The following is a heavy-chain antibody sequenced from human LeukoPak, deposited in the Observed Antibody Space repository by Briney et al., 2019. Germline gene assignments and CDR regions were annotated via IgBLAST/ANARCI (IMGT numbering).Heavy chain of an antibody. D-gene: IGHD5-24*01. CDR2: IYYSGST. J-gene: IGHJ6*03. V-gene: IGHV4-39*01. Sequence: SETLSLTCTVSGGSISSSSYYWGWIRQPPGKGLEWIGSIYYSGSTYYNPSLKSRVTISVDTSKNQFSLKLSSVTAADTAVYYCARSNYAYTYYYYYMDVWGKGITVTVS. CDR3: ARSNYAYTYYYYYMDV. CDR1: GGSISSSSYY.